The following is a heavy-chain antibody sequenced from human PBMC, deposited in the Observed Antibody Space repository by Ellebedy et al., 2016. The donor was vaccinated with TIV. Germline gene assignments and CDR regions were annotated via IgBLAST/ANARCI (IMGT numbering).Heavy chain of an antibody. V-gene: IGHV3-30*04. CDR3: ARGSSSSRQLGYFDY. CDR2: ISYDGSNK. D-gene: IGHD6-6*01. J-gene: IGHJ4*02. Sequence: PGGSLRLSCAASGFTFSSYAMHWVRQAPGKGLEWVAVISYDGSNKYCADSVKGRFTISRDNSKNTLYLQMNSLRAEDTAVYYCARGSSSSRQLGYFDYWGQGTLVTVSS. CDR1: GFTFSSYA.